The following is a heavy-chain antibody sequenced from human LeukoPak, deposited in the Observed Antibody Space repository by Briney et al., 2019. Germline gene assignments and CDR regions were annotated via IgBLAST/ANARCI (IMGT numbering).Heavy chain of an antibody. CDR2: IYYSGST. CDR3: ASLTLEMGVERRRRIDY. D-gene: IGHD1-1*01. CDR1: GGSISSYY. J-gene: IGHJ4*02. V-gene: IGHV4-59*01. Sequence: SETLSLTCTVSGGSISSYYWSWIRQPPGKGLEWIGYIYYSGSTNYNPSLKSRVTISVDTSKNQFSLKLSSVTAADTAVYYCASLTLEMGVERRRRIDYWSQGNLVTVSS.